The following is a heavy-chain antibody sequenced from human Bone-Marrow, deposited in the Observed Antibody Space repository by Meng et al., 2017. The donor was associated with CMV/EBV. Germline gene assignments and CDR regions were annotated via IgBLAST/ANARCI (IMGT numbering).Heavy chain of an antibody. CDR2: IRYDGSNK. D-gene: IGHD2-15*01. CDR3: ARDQVEAFDY. CDR1: GFTFSSYG. V-gene: IGHV3-30*02. J-gene: IGHJ4*02. Sequence: GESLKISCAASGFTFSSYGMHWVRQAPGKGLEWVAFIRYDGSNKYYADSVKGRFTISRDNSKNTLYLQMNSLRAEDTAVYYCARDQVEAFDYWGQGTLVTVSS.